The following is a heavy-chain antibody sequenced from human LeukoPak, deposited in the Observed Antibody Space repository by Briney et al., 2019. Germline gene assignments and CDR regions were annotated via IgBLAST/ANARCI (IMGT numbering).Heavy chain of an antibody. J-gene: IGHJ4*02. V-gene: IGHV4-30-2*01. CDR3: ARESRAGVFDY. CDR1: GGSISSGGYS. Sequence: SQTLSLTCAVSGGSISSGGYSWSWIRQPPGKGLEWIGYIYHSGSTYYNPSLKSRVTISVDRSKNQFSLKLSSVTAADTAVYYRARESRAGVFDYWGQGTLVTVSS. CDR2: IYHSGST. D-gene: IGHD3-10*01.